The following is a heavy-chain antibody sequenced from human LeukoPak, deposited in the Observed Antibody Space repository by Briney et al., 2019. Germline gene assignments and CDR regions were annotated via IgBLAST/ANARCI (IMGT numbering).Heavy chain of an antibody. D-gene: IGHD1-26*01. CDR1: GFTFSDFH. CDR3: ARDPRSGSPGY. V-gene: IGHV3-21*01. J-gene: IGHJ4*02. CDR2: ISSSSSYI. Sequence: GGSLRLSCAASGFTFSDFHMTWVRQAPGKGLEWVSSISSSSSYIYYADSVKGRFTISRDNAKNSLYLQMNSLRAEDTAVYYCARDPRSGSPGYWGQGTLVTVSS.